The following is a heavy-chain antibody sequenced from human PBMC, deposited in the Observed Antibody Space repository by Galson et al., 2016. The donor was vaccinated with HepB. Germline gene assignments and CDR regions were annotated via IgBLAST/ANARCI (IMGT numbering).Heavy chain of an antibody. CDR3: ARPTVATSDTYYYYTMDV. Sequence: SETLSLTCTVSGGSISTYYWSWIRQPPGKGLEWIGYIYYSGSTNYNPSLKSGVAISVNTSKNQFSLKLSSVAAADTAVYYCARPTVATSDTYYYYTMDVWGPGTTVTVSS. CDR2: IYYSGST. J-gene: IGHJ6*02. D-gene: IGHD3-16*01. V-gene: IGHV4-59*08. CDR1: GGSISTYY.